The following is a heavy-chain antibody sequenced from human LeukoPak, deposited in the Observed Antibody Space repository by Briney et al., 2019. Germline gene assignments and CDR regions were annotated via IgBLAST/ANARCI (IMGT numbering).Heavy chain of an antibody. J-gene: IGHJ4*01. D-gene: IGHD1-14*01. V-gene: IGHV3-23*01. Sequence: GGSLRLSCAASGFTFSNYAMSWVRQAPGKGLEWVSVSLISGGGGATYYADSVKGRFTISRDDSKNTLFLQMNNLRVEDTAVYFCVKHRSGIATSGSNYWGQEPWSPSPQ. CDR1: GFTFSNYA. CDR2: ISGGGGAT. CDR3: VKHRSGIATSGSNY.